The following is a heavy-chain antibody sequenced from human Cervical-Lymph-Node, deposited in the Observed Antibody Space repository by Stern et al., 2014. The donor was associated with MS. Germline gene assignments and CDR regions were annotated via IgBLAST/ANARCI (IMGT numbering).Heavy chain of an antibody. Sequence: VQLVESGTEVKKPGASVKISCKASGYTFTSNQINWVRQDPGQGLEWMGILTPNGGRTTYAQKYQGRVSMTRDTSTKTVYMELSILTSEDTAVYYCARESGSYYDYFDSWGQGTLITVSS. J-gene: IGHJ4*02. CDR3: ARESGSYYDYFDS. CDR2: LTPNGGRT. D-gene: IGHD1-26*01. V-gene: IGHV1-46*01. CDR1: GYTFTSNQ.